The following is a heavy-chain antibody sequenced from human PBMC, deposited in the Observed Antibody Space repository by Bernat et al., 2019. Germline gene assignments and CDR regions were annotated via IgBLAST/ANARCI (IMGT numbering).Heavy chain of an antibody. J-gene: IGHJ6*03. V-gene: IGHV4-39*01. CDR3: ARHNHYGSGSSYNVLRSDYYMDV. D-gene: IGHD3-10*01. CDR1: GGSISSDTYY. CDR2: IFYSGNT. Sequence: QLQLQESGPGLVKPSETLSLTCTVSGGSISSDTYYWGWIRQPPGKGLEWIGSIFYSGNTYYKPSLKSRVTISEDTSKNQFSLKLSSVTAADTAVYYCARHNHYGSGSSYNVLRSDYYMDVWGKGTTVTVSS.